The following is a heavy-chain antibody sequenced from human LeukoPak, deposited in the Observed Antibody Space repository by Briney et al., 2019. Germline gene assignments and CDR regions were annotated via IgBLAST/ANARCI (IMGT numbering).Heavy chain of an antibody. D-gene: IGHD5-18*01. V-gene: IGHV1-3*01. J-gene: IGHJ4*02. CDR1: GYTFTSYA. CDR3: ARTLDTDDTPPPRGWPLDY. Sequence: ASVKVSCKASGYTFTSYAMHWVRQAPGQRLEWMGWINAGNGNTKYSQKFQGRVTITGDTSASTAYMELSSLRSEDTAVYYCARTLDTDDTPPPRGWPLDYWGQGTLVTVSS. CDR2: INAGNGNT.